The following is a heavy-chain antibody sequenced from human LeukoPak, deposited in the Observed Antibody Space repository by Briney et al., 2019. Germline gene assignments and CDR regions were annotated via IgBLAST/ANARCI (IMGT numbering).Heavy chain of an antibody. CDR3: AKAGVPNNAYGYDQHYFDY. CDR2: ISHYGGNI. J-gene: IGHJ4*02. V-gene: IGHV3-30*01. Sequence: PGGSLRLSCAASGFTFEIFSLHWVRRAPGKGLEWVAVISHYGGNIHYADSVKGRFTVSRDNSRNTLSLQMTSLTTEDAAVYYCAKAGVPNNAYGYDQHYFDYWGQGTRVTVSS. CDR1: GFTFEIFS. D-gene: IGHD3-3*01.